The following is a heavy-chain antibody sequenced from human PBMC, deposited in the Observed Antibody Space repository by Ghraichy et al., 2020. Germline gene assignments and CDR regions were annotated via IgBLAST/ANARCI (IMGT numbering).Heavy chain of an antibody. CDR3: ARDFPPPGWYTLGPGDY. Sequence: ASEKVSCKASGYTFKSYNMHWVRQAPGQRLEWMGWINVGNGNTKYSEKLQGRVTITRDTSATTVYMELSRLRSEDTAVYYCARDFPPPGWYTLGPGDYWGQGTLVTVSS. CDR1: GYTFKSYN. D-gene: IGHD6-19*01. CDR2: INVGNGNT. J-gene: IGHJ4*02. V-gene: IGHV1-3*01.